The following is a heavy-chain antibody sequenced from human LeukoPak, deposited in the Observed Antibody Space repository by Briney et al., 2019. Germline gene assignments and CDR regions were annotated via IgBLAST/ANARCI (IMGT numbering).Heavy chain of an antibody. CDR2: INTNTGNP. V-gene: IGHV7-4-1*02. CDR3: ARTEETVTGTFDY. CDR1: GSTFLNYP. J-gene: IGHJ4*02. Sequence: ASVKVSCTASGSTFLNYPRNWWRRPPGQGLGWLGWINTNTGNPTYAQGFTGRFVFSLDTSVSTAYLQISSLKTEDTAVYYCARTEETVTGTFDYWGQGTLVTVSS. D-gene: IGHD6-19*01.